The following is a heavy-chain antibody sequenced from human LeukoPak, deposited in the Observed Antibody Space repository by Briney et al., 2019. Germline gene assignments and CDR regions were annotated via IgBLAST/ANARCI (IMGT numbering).Heavy chain of an antibody. CDR2: IYYSENT. J-gene: IGHJ3*02. CDR1: DGSINTYY. D-gene: IGHD1-26*01. CDR3: AREGARWEPSFSAFDI. V-gene: IGHV4-59*01. Sequence: SETLSLTCTVSDGSINTYYWTWLRQPPGKGLEWIGYIYYSENTYYNPSLKSRVTISVDTSKNQFSLKLSSVTAADTAVYYCAREGARWEPSFSAFDIWGQGTMVTVSS.